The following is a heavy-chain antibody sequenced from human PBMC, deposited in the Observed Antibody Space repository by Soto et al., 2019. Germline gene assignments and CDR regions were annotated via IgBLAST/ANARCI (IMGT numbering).Heavy chain of an antibody. CDR2: IVPVFATP. CDR3: ARGSHFLSTGYYFDN. J-gene: IGHJ5*02. D-gene: IGHD3-22*01. V-gene: IGHV1-69*13. CDR1: GYTFTGYY. Sequence: SVKVSCKASGYTFTGYYMHCVRQAPGQGLEWLGGIVPVFATPNYAPKFQGRLTVTADESTRTAYMELSSLTSEDAAMYYCARGSHFLSTGYYFDNWGQGTLVTVSS.